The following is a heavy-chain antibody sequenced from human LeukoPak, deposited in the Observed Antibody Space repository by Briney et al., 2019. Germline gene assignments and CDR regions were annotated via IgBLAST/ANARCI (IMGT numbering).Heavy chain of an antibody. CDR2: INPNSGGT. Sequence: ASVKVSCKASGYTFTGYYMHWVRQDPGQGLEWMGWINPNSGGTNYAQKFKGRVTMTRDTSISTAYMELSRLRSDDTAVYYCARVYSSSPDFDYWGQGTLVTVSS. V-gene: IGHV1-2*02. D-gene: IGHD6-13*01. CDR1: GYTFTGYY. J-gene: IGHJ4*02. CDR3: ARVYSSSPDFDY.